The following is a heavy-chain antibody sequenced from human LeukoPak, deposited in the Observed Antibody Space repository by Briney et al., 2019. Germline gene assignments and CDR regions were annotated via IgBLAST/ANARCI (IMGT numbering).Heavy chain of an antibody. J-gene: IGHJ4*02. CDR2: TSSDLNVK. D-gene: IGHD3-10*01. CDR3: AREGYYGSGSPPSLYFDY. CDR1: GFTFRDYV. Sequence: GGSLRLSCAASGFTFRDYVIHWVRQAPGKGLEWVAVTSSDLNVKLYADSVRGRFTISRDNSRSTLYLQMNSLRPEDTAIYYCAREGYYGSGSPPSLYFDYWGQGTLVTVSS. V-gene: IGHV3-30-3*01.